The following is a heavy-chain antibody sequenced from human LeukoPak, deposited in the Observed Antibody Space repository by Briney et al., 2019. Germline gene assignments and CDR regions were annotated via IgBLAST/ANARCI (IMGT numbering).Heavy chain of an antibody. CDR1: GESFSGFY. CDR3: ARTRYYYNSRSYGAPYYFDY. J-gene: IGHJ4*02. V-gene: IGHV4-34*01. Sequence: SETLSLTCAVYGESFSGFYWSWIRQPPEKGLEWIGSIYYSGSTYYNPSLKSRVTISVDTSKNQFSLKLSSVTAADTAVYYCARTRYYYNSRSYGAPYYFDYWGQGTLVTVSS. CDR2: IYYSGST. D-gene: IGHD3-10*01.